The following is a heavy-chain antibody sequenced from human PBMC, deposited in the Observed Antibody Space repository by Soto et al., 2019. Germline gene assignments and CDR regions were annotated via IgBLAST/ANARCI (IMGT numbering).Heavy chain of an antibody. CDR1: GGTFSSYA. J-gene: IGHJ5*02. D-gene: IGHD5-18*01. CDR3: ARGAGYSYGLSHWFDP. Sequence: QVQLVQSGAEVKKPGSSVKVSCKASGGTFSSYAISWVRQAPGQGLEWMGGIIPIFGTANYAQKFQGRVTITADESTSTAYVELSSLRAEDTAVYYCARGAGYSYGLSHWFDPWGQGTLVTVSS. CDR2: IIPIFGTA. V-gene: IGHV1-69*12.